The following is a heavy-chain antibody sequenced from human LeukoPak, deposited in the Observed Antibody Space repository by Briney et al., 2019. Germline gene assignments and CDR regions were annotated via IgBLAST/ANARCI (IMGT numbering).Heavy chain of an antibody. Sequence: GGSLRLSCAASGFTFSSYSMNRVRQAPGKGLEWVSYISSSSSTIYYADSVKGRFTISRDNAKNSLYLQMNSLRAEDTAVYYCARTAPQGWELQTLHDYWGQGTLVTVSS. CDR3: ARTAPQGWELQTLHDY. J-gene: IGHJ4*02. CDR1: GFTFSSYS. V-gene: IGHV3-48*04. D-gene: IGHD1-26*01. CDR2: ISSSSSTI.